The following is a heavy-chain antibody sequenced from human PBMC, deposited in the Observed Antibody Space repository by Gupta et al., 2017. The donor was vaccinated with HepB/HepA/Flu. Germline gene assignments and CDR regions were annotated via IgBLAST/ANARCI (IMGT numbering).Heavy chain of an antibody. D-gene: IGHD2-15*01. V-gene: IGHV1-46*01. J-gene: IGHJ4*02. CDR1: GFPLSSHF. CDR3: ARERAQAAKDFDY. CDR2: ITPSGDLT. Sequence: AEVKKPGASVKVSCKASGFPLSSHFMHWVRQAPGQGLEWMGLITPSGDLTIYAQKFQGRVAVTRDTSTSTVYMELNSLRSEDTAIYYCARERAQAAKDFDYWGQGTLVTVSS.